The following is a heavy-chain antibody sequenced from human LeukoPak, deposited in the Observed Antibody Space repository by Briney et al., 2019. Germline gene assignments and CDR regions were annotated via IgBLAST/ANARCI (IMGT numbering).Heavy chain of an antibody. D-gene: IGHD3-22*01. CDR3: ARVETYYYDSSAPDDAFDI. CDR1: EYPFTSYY. J-gene: IGHJ3*02. Sequence: ASVKVSCKASEYPFTSYYIHWVRQAPGQGLEWMGLINPSSGSTNYAQKFLGRVTMTRDTSTSTVHMDLSSLRSEDTAVYYCARVETYYYDSSAPDDAFDIWGQGTMVTVSS. CDR2: INPSSGST. V-gene: IGHV1-46*01.